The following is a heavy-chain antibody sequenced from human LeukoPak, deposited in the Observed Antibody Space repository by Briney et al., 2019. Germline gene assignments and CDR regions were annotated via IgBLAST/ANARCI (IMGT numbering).Heavy chain of an antibody. CDR3: VRDLILVWTPGDDFDH. CDR2: ISGGGAVT. CDR1: GFTFSSYA. Sequence: GGSLRLSCAASGFTFSSYAMSWVRQAPGKGLEWVSSISGGGAVTYYADSVKGRFTISRDNSKNTVYLQMNSLTAEDTAVYYCVRDLILVWTPGDDFDHWGQGTLVTVSS. V-gene: IGHV3-23*01. D-gene: IGHD3-16*01. J-gene: IGHJ4*02.